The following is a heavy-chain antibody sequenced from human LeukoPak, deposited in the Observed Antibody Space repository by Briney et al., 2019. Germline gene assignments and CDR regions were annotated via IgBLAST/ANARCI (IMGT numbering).Heavy chain of an antibody. Sequence: ASVKVSCKASGYNFISYGISWVRQAPGQGLEWMGWISAYSGNTNYAQKVQGRVTMTTDTSTSTAYMELRSLRSDDTAVYYCVRHPRYGMVDYWGQGTLVTVSS. J-gene: IGHJ4*02. CDR1: GYNFISYG. CDR3: VRHPRYGMVDY. V-gene: IGHV1-18*01. D-gene: IGHD2-8*01. CDR2: ISAYSGNT.